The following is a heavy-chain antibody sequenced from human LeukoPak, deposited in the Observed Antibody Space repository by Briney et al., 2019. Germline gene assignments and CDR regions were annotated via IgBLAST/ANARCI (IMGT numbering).Heavy chain of an antibody. CDR2: ISGSGGST. J-gene: IGHJ4*02. CDR3: AKDVYYDSSGYYAH. D-gene: IGHD3-22*01. CDR1: GFTFSSYG. Sequence: PGGSLRLSCAASGFTFSSYGMSWVRQAPGKGLEWVSAISGSGGSTYYADSVKGRFTISRDNSKNTLYLQMNSLRAEDTAVYYCAKDVYYDSSGYYAHWGQGTLVTVSS. V-gene: IGHV3-23*01.